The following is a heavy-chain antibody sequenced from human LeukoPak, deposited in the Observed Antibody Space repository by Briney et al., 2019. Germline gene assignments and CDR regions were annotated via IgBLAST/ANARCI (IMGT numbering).Heavy chain of an antibody. D-gene: IGHD2-15*01. Sequence: GGSLRLSCAASGFIFDDYVMNWVRQAPGKGLEWVSGMNWSGGITGYAGSVRGRFTISRDNAKNSLYLQMNSLRAEDTAVYYCAKDLFDVGGTLGCFDIWGQGTMVTVSS. CDR1: GFIFDDYV. J-gene: IGHJ3*02. CDR3: AKDLFDVGGTLGCFDI. CDR2: MNWSGGIT. V-gene: IGHV3-20*04.